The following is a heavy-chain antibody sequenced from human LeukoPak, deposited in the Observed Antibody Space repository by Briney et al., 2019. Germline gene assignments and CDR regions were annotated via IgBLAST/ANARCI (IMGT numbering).Heavy chain of an antibody. D-gene: IGHD1-26*01. V-gene: IGHV3-30-3*01. Sequence: LTGRSLRLSCGASGFTFSSYAMHWVRQAPGKGLEWVAVTSYDGSNKYYADSVKGRFTISRDNSKNTLYLQMNSLGAEDTAVYYCAKVLMLGATTLWYFNNWSQGTLVTVSS. CDR3: AKVLMLGATTLWYFNN. J-gene: IGHJ4*02. CDR2: TSYDGSNK. CDR1: GFTFSSYA.